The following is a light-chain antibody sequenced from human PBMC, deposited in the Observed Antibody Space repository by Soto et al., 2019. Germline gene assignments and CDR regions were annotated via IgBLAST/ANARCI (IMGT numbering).Light chain of an antibody. CDR2: GAS. J-gene: IGKJ5*01. V-gene: IGKV3D-20*02. CDR1: QSVSSN. Sequence: EILMTQSPATLSVSPGERATLSCRASQSVSSNLAWCQQKPGQAPRLLIYGASSRATGIPDSFSGSGSGTDFTLTISRLETEDFAVYYCQQRSNWHTITFGHGTRLEIK. CDR3: QQRSNWHTIT.